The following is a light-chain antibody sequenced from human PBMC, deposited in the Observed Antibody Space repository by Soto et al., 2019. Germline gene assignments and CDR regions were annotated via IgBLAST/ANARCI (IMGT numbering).Light chain of an antibody. CDR3: QHYNNWPRT. Sequence: EIVMTQSPATLSVSPGERATLSCRASQSVSSNLAWYQQEPGQAPRLLIYGASTRATGIPARFSGSGSGTEFPLTISSLQSEDFAVYYCQHYNNWPRTFGQGTKVEIK. CDR1: QSVSSN. J-gene: IGKJ1*01. CDR2: GAS. V-gene: IGKV3-15*01.